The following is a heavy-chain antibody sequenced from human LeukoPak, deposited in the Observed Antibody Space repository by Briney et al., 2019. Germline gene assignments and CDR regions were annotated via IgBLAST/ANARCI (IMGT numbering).Heavy chain of an antibody. CDR3: AREGQLGYYFDY. V-gene: IGHV1-2*02. D-gene: IGHD6-6*01. CDR2: INPNSGGT. J-gene: IGHJ4*02. Sequence: ASLKVSCKASGYTFSSYYIHWVRQAPGQGLEWMGWINPNSGGTNYAQKFQGRVTMTRDTSISTAYMELSRLTSDDTAVYYCAREGQLGYYFDYWGQGTLVTVSS. CDR1: GYTFSSYY.